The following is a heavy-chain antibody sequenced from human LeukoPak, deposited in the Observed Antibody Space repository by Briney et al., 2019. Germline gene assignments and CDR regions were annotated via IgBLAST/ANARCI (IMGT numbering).Heavy chain of an antibody. D-gene: IGHD6-19*01. CDR1: GFTFSNAW. J-gene: IGHJ6*02. Sequence: GGSLRLSCAASGFTFSNAWMSWVRQAPGKGLEWVAVISYDGRKKYYGDSVKGRFTISRDNSKNTLYLEMNSLRGEDTAVYYCAKTIAVAGFYGMDVWGQGTTVTVSS. CDR2: ISYDGRKK. CDR3: AKTIAVAGFYGMDV. V-gene: IGHV3-30*18.